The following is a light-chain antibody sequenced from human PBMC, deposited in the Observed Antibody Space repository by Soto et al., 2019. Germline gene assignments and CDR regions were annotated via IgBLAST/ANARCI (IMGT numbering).Light chain of an antibody. Sequence: QSVLTQPASVSGSPGQSITISCTGTSSVVGGYNYVSWYQQHPGKAPKLMIYDVSNRPSGVSNRFSGSKSGNTASLTISGLQAEDEADYYSSSYTSSSTLVFGGGTQLTVL. CDR1: SSVVGGYNY. J-gene: IGLJ2*01. CDR2: DVS. CDR3: SSYTSSSTLV. V-gene: IGLV2-14*01.